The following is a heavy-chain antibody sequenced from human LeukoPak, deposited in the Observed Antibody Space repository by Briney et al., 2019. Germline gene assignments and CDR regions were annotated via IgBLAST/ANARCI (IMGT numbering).Heavy chain of an antibody. CDR2: FDPEDGET. V-gene: IGHV1-24*01. CDR3: AAVKAEMATITEDY. D-gene: IGHD5-24*01. J-gene: IGHJ4*02. Sequence: ASVKVSCKVSGYTLTELSMHWVRQAPGKGLEWMGGFDPEDGETIYAQKFQGRVTMTEDTSTDTAYMELSSLRSEDTAVYYCAAVKAEMATITEDYWGQGTLVTVSS. CDR1: GYTLTELS.